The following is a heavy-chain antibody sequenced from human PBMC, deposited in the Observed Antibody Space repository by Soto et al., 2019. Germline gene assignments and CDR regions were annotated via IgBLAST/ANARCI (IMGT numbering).Heavy chain of an antibody. CDR3: ARETDGMDV. Sequence: QVQLVESGGGVVQPGRSLRLSCAASGFTFSSYAMHWVRQAPGKGLEWVAVISYDGSDRYYADSVKGRFTISRDNSKNTVCLQMNSLRAEDTAVYYCARETDGMDVWGQGTTVTVSS. V-gene: IGHV3-30-3*01. J-gene: IGHJ6*02. CDR1: GFTFSSYA. CDR2: ISYDGSDR.